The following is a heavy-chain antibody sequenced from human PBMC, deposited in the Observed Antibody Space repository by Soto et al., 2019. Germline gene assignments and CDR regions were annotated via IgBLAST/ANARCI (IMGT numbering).Heavy chain of an antibody. J-gene: IGHJ5*02. D-gene: IGHD3-16*01. CDR2: ISHTGST. Sequence: SETLSLTCAVSGGSISSGNSYSWSWIRQPPGKGLEWIGSISHTGSTSYNPSLKGRVTMSVDKSKNQFSLKLSSVTAADMAVYYCARAVAPYLGTWFDPWGQGTLVTVSS. CDR3: ARAVAPYLGTWFDP. CDR1: GGSISSGNSYS. V-gene: IGHV4-30-2*01.